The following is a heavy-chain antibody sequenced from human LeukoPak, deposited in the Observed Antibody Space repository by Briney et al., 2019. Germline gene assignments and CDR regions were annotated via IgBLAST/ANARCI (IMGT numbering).Heavy chain of an antibody. CDR2: INPNSSGT. Sequence: ASLNVSCKASGYTFTGYYMHWVRQAPGQGLELMGWINPNSSGTNYAQKFQGRVTMTTGDCISTAYIEVSRLRSGDTAVYYCARTRYFDWLFPPDYWGQGTLVTVSS. D-gene: IGHD3-9*01. V-gene: IGHV1-2*02. CDR3: ARTRYFDWLFPPDY. CDR1: GYTFTGYY. J-gene: IGHJ4*02.